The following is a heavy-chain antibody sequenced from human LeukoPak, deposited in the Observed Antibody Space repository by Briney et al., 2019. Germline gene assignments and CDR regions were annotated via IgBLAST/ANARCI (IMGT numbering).Heavy chain of an antibody. CDR1: GGSFSGYY. Sequence: PSETLSLTCAVYGGSFSGYYWSWIRQPPGKGLEWIGEINHSGSTNYNPSLKSRVTISVDTSKNQFSLKLSSVTAADTAVYYCARIKQQLLPTVLSRTYYMDVWGKGTTVTVSS. V-gene: IGHV4-34*01. D-gene: IGHD6-13*01. J-gene: IGHJ6*03. CDR2: INHSGST. CDR3: ARIKQQLLPTVLSRTYYMDV.